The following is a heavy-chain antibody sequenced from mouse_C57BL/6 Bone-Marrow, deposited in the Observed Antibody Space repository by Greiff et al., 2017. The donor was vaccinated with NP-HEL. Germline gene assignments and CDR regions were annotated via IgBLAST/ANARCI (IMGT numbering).Heavy chain of an antibody. CDR3: ILTTVVAPGY. V-gene: IGHV14-4*01. Sequence: VQLQQSGAELVRPGASVKLSCTASGFNIKDDYMHWVKQRPEQGLEWIGWIDPGNGDTEYASKFQGKATITADTSSNTAYLQLSSLTSEDTAVYYCILTTVVAPGYWGQGTTLTVSA. CDR2: IDPGNGDT. D-gene: IGHD1-1*01. CDR1: GFNIKDDY. J-gene: IGHJ2*01.